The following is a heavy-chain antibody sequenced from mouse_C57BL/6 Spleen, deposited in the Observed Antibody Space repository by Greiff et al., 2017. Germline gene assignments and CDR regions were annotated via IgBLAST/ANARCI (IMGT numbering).Heavy chain of an antibody. CDR1: GYAFSSYW. CDR2: IYPGDGDT. CDR3: ASWGTTVVGDY. V-gene: IGHV1-80*01. Sequence: QVQLQQSGAELVKPGASVKISCKASGYAFSSYWMNWVKQRPGKGLEWIGQIYPGDGDTNYNDKFKGKATLTADKSSSTAYMQLSSLTSEVSAVXFGASWGTTVVGDYWGQGTTLTVSS. D-gene: IGHD1-1*01. J-gene: IGHJ2*01.